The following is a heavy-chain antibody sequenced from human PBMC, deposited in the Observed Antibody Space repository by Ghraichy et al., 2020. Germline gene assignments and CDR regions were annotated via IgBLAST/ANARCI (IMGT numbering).Heavy chain of an antibody. D-gene: IGHD3-9*01. CDR3: ARSSNPWGTGYYKPYYYFDY. J-gene: IGHJ4*02. CDR1: GGSISSSSYY. V-gene: IGHV4-39*01. Sequence: SQTLSLTCTVSGGSISSSSYYWGWIRQPPGKGLEWIGSIYYSGSTYYNPSLKSRVTISVDTSKNQFSLKLSSVTAADTAVYYCARSSNPWGTGYYKPYYYFDYWGQGTLVTVSS. CDR2: IYYSGST.